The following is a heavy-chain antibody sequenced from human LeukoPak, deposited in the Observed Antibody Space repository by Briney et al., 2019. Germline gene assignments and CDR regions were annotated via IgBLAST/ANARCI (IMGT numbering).Heavy chain of an antibody. Sequence: GESLKISCKGSGYSFTTYWIGWVRQMPGKGLEWMGIIYPGDSDTRYSPSFQGQVTFSADKSTTTAYLQWSSLKASDTAMYYCARLVAVAGLSWYFDYWGQGALVTVSS. D-gene: IGHD6-19*01. CDR2: IYPGDSDT. CDR3: ARLVAVAGLSWYFDY. V-gene: IGHV5-51*01. J-gene: IGHJ4*02. CDR1: GYSFTTYW.